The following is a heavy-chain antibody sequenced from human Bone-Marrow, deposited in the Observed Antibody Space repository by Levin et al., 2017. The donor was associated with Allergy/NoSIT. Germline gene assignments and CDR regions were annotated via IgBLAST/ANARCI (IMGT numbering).Heavy chain of an antibody. D-gene: IGHD6-19*01. CDR3: ARSSQYSSGWYYWVLNDY. V-gene: IGHV3-48*03. CDR2: ISSSGSTI. CDR1: GFTFSSYE. J-gene: IGHJ4*02. Sequence: PGGSLRLSCAASGFTFSSYEMNWVRQAPGKGLEWVSYISSSGSTIYYADSVKGRFTISRDNAKNSLYLQMNSLRAEDTAVYYCARSSQYSSGWYYWVLNDYWGQGTLVTVSS.